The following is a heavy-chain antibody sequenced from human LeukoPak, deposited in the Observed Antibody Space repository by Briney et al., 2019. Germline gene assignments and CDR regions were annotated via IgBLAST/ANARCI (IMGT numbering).Heavy chain of an antibody. CDR1: GGSFGGYY. CDR2: INHSGST. D-gene: IGHD1-26*01. J-gene: IGHJ4*02. Sequence: SETLSLTCAVYGGSFGGYYWSWIRQPPGKGLEWIGEINHSGSTNYNPSLKSRVTISVDTSKNQFSLKLSSVTAADTAVYYCARVGRQGWEPLIDYWGQGTLVTVSS. CDR3: ARVGRQGWEPLIDY. V-gene: IGHV4-34*01.